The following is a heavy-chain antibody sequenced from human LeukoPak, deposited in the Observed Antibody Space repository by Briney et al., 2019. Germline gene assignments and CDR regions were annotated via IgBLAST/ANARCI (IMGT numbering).Heavy chain of an antibody. CDR1: GFTVSSNY. CDR3: ARVSFTFGGVIA. J-gene: IGHJ4*02. D-gene: IGHD3-16*02. Sequence: GGSLRLSCAASGFTVSSNYMSWVRQAPGKGLEWVSVIYSGGSTYYADSVKGRFTISRDNSKNTLYLQTNSLRAEDTAVYYCARVSFTFGGVIAWGQGTLVTVSS. CDR2: IYSGGST. V-gene: IGHV3-53*01.